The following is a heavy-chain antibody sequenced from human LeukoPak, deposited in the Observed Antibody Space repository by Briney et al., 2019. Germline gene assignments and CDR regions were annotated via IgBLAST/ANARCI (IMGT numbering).Heavy chain of an antibody. CDR1: GYIFTGYY. D-gene: IGHD5-18*01. V-gene: IGHV1-2*02. CDR2: INPNTGGT. CDR3: ASGERGYTFY. Sequence: ASVKVSCKASGYIFTGYYMHWVRQAPGQGLEWMGWINPNTGGTNYAQKFQGRVTMTRDTSTSTAYMELSSLRSDDTAVYYCASGERGYTFYWGQGTLVTVSS. J-gene: IGHJ4*02.